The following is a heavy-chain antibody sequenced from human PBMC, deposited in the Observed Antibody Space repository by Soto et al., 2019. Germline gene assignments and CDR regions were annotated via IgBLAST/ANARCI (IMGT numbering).Heavy chain of an antibody. CDR1: GGSFSTSS. CDR3: ARDVVRSTGGDS. J-gene: IGHJ4*02. CDR2: IIPIFSKT. Sequence: QVQLVQSGAQVTEPGTSVKVSCRASGGSFSTSSFVWVRKGPGQGLEWMGGIIPIFSKTNVAPKFQDRITFTADESTRTVYMELSSLRSEDTANYYCARDVVRSTGGDSWGQGTLVTVSS. D-gene: IGHD7-27*01. V-gene: IGHV1-69*01.